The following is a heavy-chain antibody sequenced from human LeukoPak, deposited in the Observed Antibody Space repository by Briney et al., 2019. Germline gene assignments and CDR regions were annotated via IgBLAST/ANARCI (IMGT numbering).Heavy chain of an antibody. CDR3: ARYHTALNY. V-gene: IGHV3-53*01. D-gene: IGHD5-18*01. CDR2: LYSGGST. J-gene: IGHJ4*02. CDR1: GFSVSSDY. Sequence: QPGGSLRLSCVASGFSVSSDYMTWVRQAPGKGLEWVSVLYSGGSTYYADSVKGRFTISRDNSKNTLYLQMNNLRVKDTAVYYCARYHTALNYWGQGTLVTASS.